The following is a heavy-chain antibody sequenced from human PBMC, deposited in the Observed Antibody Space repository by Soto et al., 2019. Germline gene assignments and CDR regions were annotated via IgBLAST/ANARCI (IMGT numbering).Heavy chain of an antibody. CDR1: GYSFATYW. CDR3: ARLCSSTTCQPFDI. Sequence: GESLKISCKGSGYSFATYWISWVRQMPGKGLEWMGRIDPSDSYTNYSPSFQGHVTISADKSISTAYLQWTSLKASETAMYYCARLCSSTTCQPFDIWGQGTMV. CDR2: IDPSDSYT. J-gene: IGHJ3*02. D-gene: IGHD2-2*01. V-gene: IGHV5-10-1*01.